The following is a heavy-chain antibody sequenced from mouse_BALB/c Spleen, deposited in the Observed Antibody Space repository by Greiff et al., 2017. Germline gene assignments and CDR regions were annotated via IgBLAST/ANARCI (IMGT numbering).Heavy chain of an antibody. Sequence: QVQLKESGAELAKPGASVKMSCKASGYTFTSYWMHWVKQRPGQGLEWIGYINPSTGYTEYNQKFKDKATLTADKSSSTAYMQLRSLTSEDSAVYYCAREGYGNYAMDYWGQGTSVTVAS. CDR2: INPSTGYT. D-gene: IGHD2-1*01. V-gene: IGHV1-7*01. J-gene: IGHJ4*01. CDR3: AREGYGNYAMDY. CDR1: GYTFTSYW.